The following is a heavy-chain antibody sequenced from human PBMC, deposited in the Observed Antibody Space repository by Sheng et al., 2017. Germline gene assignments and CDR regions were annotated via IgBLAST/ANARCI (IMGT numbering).Heavy chain of an antibody. V-gene: IGHV3-21*01. CDR3: TRAWRDSWYDPQAFDI. D-gene: IGHD6-13*01. Sequence: EVQLVESGGGLVKPGGSLRLSCAASGITFSTYSMNWVRQAPGKGLEWVSSISNSGSYIYYADSVKGRFTTSRDNAKNSLFLQMNSLRAEDTALYYCTRAWRDSWYDPQAFDIWGQGTMVTVSS. CDR2: ISNSGSYI. CDR1: GITFSTYS. J-gene: IGHJ3*02.